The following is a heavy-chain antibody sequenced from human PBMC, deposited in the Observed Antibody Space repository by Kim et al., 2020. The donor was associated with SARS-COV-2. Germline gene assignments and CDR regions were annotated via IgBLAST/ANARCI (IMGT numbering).Heavy chain of an antibody. CDR1: GGSISNYY. Sequence: SETLSLTCTVSGGSISNYYWSWIRQPAGKGLEWIGRLYTSGSTNYNPSLKSRVTMSVDTSKNQFSLKLSSVTAADTAVYYCASGEDPALDYWGQGTLVTVSS. CDR3: ASGEDPALDY. V-gene: IGHV4-4*07. D-gene: IGHD3-10*01. CDR2: LYTSGST. J-gene: IGHJ4*02.